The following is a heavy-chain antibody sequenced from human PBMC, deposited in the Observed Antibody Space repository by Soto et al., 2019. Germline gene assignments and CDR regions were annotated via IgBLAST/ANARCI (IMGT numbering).Heavy chain of an antibody. CDR2: IYPGDSDT. J-gene: IGHJ6*02. D-gene: IGHD6-13*01. V-gene: IGHV5-51*01. CDR3: ARTAAAGKYYYGVDV. CDR1: GYSFTSYW. Sequence: PGESLKISCKGSGYSFTSYWIGWVRQMPGKGLEWMGIIYPGDSDTRYSPSFQGQVTISADKSISTAYLQWSSLKASDTAIYYCARTAAAGKYYYGVDVWGQGTTVTVAS.